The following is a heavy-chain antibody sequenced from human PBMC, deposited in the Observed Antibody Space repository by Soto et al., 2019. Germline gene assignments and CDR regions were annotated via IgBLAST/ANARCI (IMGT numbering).Heavy chain of an antibody. CDR1: GGSVSSGSYY. CDR3: ARGGRQYSSSWYCFDY. CDR2: IYYSGST. D-gene: IGHD6-13*01. V-gene: IGHV4-61*01. J-gene: IGHJ4*02. Sequence: SETLSLTCTVSGGSVSSGSYYWSWIRQPPGKGLEWIGYIYYSGSTNYNPSLKSRVTISVDTSKNQFSLKLSSVTAADTAVYYCARGGRQYSSSWYCFDYWGQGTMVTVSS.